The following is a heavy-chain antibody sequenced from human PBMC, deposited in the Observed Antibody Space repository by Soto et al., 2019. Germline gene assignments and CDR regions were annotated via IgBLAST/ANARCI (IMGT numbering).Heavy chain of an antibody. CDR2: IWYDGSNK. V-gene: IGHV3-33*01. Sequence: GGSLRLSCAASGFTFSSYGMHWVRQAPGKGLEWVAVIWYDGSNKYYAEYVKGRFTISRDNSKKTLYLQMNSLRVEDTAVYYCARDNDSLYPWGQGTLVTVSS. D-gene: IGHD2-15*01. CDR3: ARDNDSLYP. CDR1: GFTFSSYG. J-gene: IGHJ5*02.